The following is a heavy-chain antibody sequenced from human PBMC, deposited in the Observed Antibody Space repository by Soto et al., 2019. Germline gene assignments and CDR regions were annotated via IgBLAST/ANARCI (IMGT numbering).Heavy chain of an antibody. J-gene: IGHJ3*02. CDR1: GFTFSNAW. CDR2: IKSKTDGGTT. D-gene: IGHD4-17*01. Sequence: EVQLVESGGGLVKPGGSLRLSCAAFGFTFSNAWMSWVRQAPGKGLEWVGRIKSKTDGGTTDYAAPVKGRFTISRDDSKNTLYLQMNSLKTEDTAVYYCTTDPTTEDAFDIWGQGTMVTVSS. CDR3: TTDPTTEDAFDI. V-gene: IGHV3-15*01.